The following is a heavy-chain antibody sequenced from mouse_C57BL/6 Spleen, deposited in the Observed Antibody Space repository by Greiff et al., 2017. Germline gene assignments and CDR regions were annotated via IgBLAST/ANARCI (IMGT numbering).Heavy chain of an antibody. V-gene: IGHV1-62-2*01. J-gene: IGHJ4*01. CDR2: FYPGSGSI. Sequence: VQLQQSGAELVKPGASVKLSCKASGYTFTEYTIHWVKQRSGQGLEWIGWFYPGSGSIKYNEKFKDKATLTADKSSSTVYMELSRVTSEDSAVYFCARHERGDGPLRDYAMDYWGQGTSVTVSS. D-gene: IGHD1-1*01. CDR3: ARHERGDGPLRDYAMDY. CDR1: GYTFTEYT.